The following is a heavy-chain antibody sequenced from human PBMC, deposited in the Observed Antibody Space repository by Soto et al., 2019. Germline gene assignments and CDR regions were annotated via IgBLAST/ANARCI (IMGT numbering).Heavy chain of an antibody. V-gene: IGHV4-30-4*01. CDR1: GGSISSGDYY. D-gene: IGHD4-17*01. CDR3: ARVDGDPHNFDY. CDR2: IYYSGST. Sequence: PSETLSLTCTVSGGSISSGDYYWSWIRQPPGKGLEWIGYIYYSGSTYYNPSLKSRVTISVDTSKNQFSLKLSSVTAADTAVYYCARVDGDPHNFDYWGQGTLVTVSS. J-gene: IGHJ4*02.